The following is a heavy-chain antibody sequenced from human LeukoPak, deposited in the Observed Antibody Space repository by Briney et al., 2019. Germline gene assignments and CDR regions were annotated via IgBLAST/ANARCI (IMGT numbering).Heavy chain of an antibody. J-gene: IGHJ5*02. Sequence: SETLSLTCTVSGGSISSYYWSWIRQPPGKGLEWIGYIYYSGSTNYNPSLKSQVTIPVDTSKNQFSLKLSSVTAADTAVYYCARDHDSSGPWGQGTLVTVSS. D-gene: IGHD3-22*01. CDR2: IYYSGST. V-gene: IGHV4-59*08. CDR1: GGSISSYY. CDR3: ARDHDSSGP.